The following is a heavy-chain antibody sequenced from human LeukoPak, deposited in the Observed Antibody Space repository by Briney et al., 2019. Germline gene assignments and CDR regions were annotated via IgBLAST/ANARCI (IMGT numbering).Heavy chain of an antibody. D-gene: IGHD6-6*01. Sequence: SVKVSCKASGGTFSSYAISWVRQAPGQGLEWMGRIIPILGIANYAQKFQGRVTITADKSTSTAYMELSSLRSEDTAVYYCGRDGGSSSPWFDPWGQGTLVTVSS. CDR3: GRDGGSSSPWFDP. J-gene: IGHJ5*02. CDR2: IIPILGIA. V-gene: IGHV1-69*04. CDR1: GGTFSSYA.